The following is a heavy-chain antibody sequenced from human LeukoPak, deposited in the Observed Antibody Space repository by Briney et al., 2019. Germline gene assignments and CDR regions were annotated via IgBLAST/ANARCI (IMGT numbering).Heavy chain of an antibody. V-gene: IGHV3-33*08. CDR2: IWYDGSNK. D-gene: IGHD3-10*01. CDR3: ARVPDYYGSGFDAFDI. Sequence: GGSLRLSCAASGFTFSTYWMSWVRQAPGKGLEWVAVIWYDGSNKYYADSVKGRFTISRDNSKNTLYLQMNSLRAEDTAVYYCARVPDYYGSGFDAFDIWGQGTMVTVSS. CDR1: GFTFSTYW. J-gene: IGHJ3*02.